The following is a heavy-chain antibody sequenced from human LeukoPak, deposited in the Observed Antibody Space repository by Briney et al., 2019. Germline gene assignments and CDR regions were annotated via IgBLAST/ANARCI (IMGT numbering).Heavy chain of an antibody. CDR1: GYSISSGYF. CDR2: IFHDGRT. Sequence: SETLSLTCEVSGYSISSGYFWAWIRQSPGKGLEVIAGIFHDGRTYYNPSVQSRVTISVDTFRNRFSLKLKSVTAADAAVYYCARDIGWTKGPFDYWGQGTLVTVSS. D-gene: IGHD2-15*01. J-gene: IGHJ4*02. CDR3: ARDIGWTKGPFDY. V-gene: IGHV4-38-2*01.